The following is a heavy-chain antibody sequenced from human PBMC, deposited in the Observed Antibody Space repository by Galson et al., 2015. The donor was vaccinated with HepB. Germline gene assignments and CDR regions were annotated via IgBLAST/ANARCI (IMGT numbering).Heavy chain of an antibody. D-gene: IGHD3-3*01. Sequence: SVKVSCKASGYMFTSYGISWVRQAPGQGIEWMGWISAYNGNTTYAQKFQGRVTMTTDTSTSTAYMELRSLRSDDTAVYYCARVGPGLLRCLECVSPFDYWGQGTLVTVSS. V-gene: IGHV1-18*04. J-gene: IGHJ4*02. CDR2: ISAYNGNT. CDR1: GYMFTSYG. CDR3: ARVGPGLLRCLECVSPFDY.